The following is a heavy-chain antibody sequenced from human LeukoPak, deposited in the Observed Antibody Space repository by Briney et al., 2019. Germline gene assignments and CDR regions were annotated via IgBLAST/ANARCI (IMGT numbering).Heavy chain of an antibody. Sequence: GGSLRLSCAASGFTFSSYAMSWVRQAPGKGLEWVSAISGSGDSTYYADSVKGRFTISRDNSKNTLYLQMNSLRAEDTAVYYCAKDDVAVAGTPIFDYWGQGTLVTVSS. CDR1: GFTFSSYA. V-gene: IGHV3-23*01. CDR2: ISGSGDST. CDR3: AKDDVAVAGTPIFDY. D-gene: IGHD6-19*01. J-gene: IGHJ4*02.